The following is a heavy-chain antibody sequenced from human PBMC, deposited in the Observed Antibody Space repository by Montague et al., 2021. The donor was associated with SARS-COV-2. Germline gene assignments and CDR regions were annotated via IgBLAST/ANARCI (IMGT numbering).Heavy chain of an antibody. CDR2: IYYSGST. CDR3: ARGRDGYYHRSALFDY. V-gene: IGHV4-59*01. Sequence: SETLSLTCTVSGGSISSYYWSWIRQPPAKGLEWIGYIYYSGSTNYNPSLKSRVTISVDTSKNQFSLKLTSVTAADTAVYYCARGRDGYYHRSALFDYWGQGTLVTVSS. CDR1: GGSISSYY. D-gene: IGHD3-22*01. J-gene: IGHJ4*02.